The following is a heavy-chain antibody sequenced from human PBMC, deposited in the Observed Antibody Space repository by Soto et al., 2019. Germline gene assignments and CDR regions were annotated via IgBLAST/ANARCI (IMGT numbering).Heavy chain of an antibody. D-gene: IGHD1-1*01. Sequence: GGSLRLSCAASGFTFSSYAMTWVRQAPGKGLEWVSSISVSGDNTYYADSVKGRFTISRDNSKNTFYLQMSSPRADDTAEYYCAKAGTHSYFDYWGQGTLVTVSS. CDR1: GFTFSSYA. CDR3: AKAGTHSYFDY. CDR2: ISVSGDNT. J-gene: IGHJ4*02. V-gene: IGHV3-23*01.